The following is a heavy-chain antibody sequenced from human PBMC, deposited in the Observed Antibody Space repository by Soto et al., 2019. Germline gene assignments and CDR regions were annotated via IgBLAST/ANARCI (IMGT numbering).Heavy chain of an antibody. CDR3: AHLSWAASGTRYYFDY. CDR1: GFSFTTDGMG. CDR2: IYWDDDK. Sequence: QITLKESGPTLVKPTQTLTLTCTFSGFSFTTDGMGVGWIRQPPGKALEWLALIYWDDDKRYSPSLKSRLTITNVDSRNQVVITLTNMDPADTATFYCAHLSWAASGTRYYFDYWGQGTLVTVSS. D-gene: IGHD6-13*01. V-gene: IGHV2-5*02. J-gene: IGHJ4*02.